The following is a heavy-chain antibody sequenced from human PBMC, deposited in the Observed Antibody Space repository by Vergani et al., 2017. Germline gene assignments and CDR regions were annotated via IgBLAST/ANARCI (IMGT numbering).Heavy chain of an antibody. D-gene: IGHD3-9*01. Sequence: QVQLQESGPGLVKPSQTLSLTCTVSGGSISSGGYYWSWIRQHPGKGLEWIGYIYYSGSTNYNPSLQSRVTISVDTSKNQFSLKLSSVTAADTAVYYCARSNRDDILTGYYNVWFDPWGQGTLVTVSS. CDR3: ARSNRDDILTGYYNVWFDP. CDR2: IYYSGST. V-gene: IGHV4-61*08. CDR1: GGSISSGGYY. J-gene: IGHJ5*02.